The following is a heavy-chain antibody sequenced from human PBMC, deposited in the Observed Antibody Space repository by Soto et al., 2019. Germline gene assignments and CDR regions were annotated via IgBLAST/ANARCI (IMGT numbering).Heavy chain of an antibody. V-gene: IGHV3-33*03. D-gene: IGHD1-1*01. Sequence: QAQLVESGGGVVQPGTSLRLSCAASGFTISTHGMHWVRQAPGKWLEWLANIWYDGSNKFYAESVKGRFSISKDNSKNTLYLQMSSLRAEDTAVYYCAATTTSNFHFPYSGQGTQVTVSS. CDR2: IWYDGSNK. CDR3: AATTTSNFHFPY. CDR1: GFTISTHG. J-gene: IGHJ4*02.